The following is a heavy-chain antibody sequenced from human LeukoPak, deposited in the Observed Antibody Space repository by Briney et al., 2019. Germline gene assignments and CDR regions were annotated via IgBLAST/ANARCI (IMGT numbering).Heavy chain of an antibody. CDR1: GGTFSSYA. J-gene: IGHJ4*02. V-gene: IGHV1-69*13. D-gene: IGHD5-18*01. Sequence: ASVKVSCKASGGTFSSYAISWVRQAPGQGLEWMGGIIPILGTANYAQKFQGRVTITADESTSTAYMELSSLRSEDTAVYYCATKRGYSYGSPHWGQGTLVTVSS. CDR3: ATKRGYSYGSPH. CDR2: IIPILGTA.